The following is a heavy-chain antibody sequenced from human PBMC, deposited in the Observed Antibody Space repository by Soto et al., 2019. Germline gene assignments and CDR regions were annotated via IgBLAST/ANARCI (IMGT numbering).Heavy chain of an antibody. V-gene: IGHV3-15*01. Sequence: GGSLRLSCAASGFTFSNAWMSWVRQAPGKGLEWVGRIKSKTDGGTTDYAAPVKGRFTISRDDSKNTLYLQMNSLKTEDTAVYYCTTGGVNSSSWDYYYYYMDVWGKGTTVTVSS. D-gene: IGHD6-13*01. CDR3: TTGGVNSSSWDYYYYYMDV. CDR2: IKSKTDGGTT. CDR1: GFTFSNAW. J-gene: IGHJ6*03.